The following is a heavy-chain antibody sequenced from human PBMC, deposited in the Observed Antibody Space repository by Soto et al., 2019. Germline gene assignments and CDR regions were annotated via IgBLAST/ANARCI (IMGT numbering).Heavy chain of an antibody. Sequence: QVQLQQWGAGLWKPSETLSLTCAVYGGSCSGYYWSWIRQPPGKGLEWSGEINHSGSTNYNPSLKSRVTISVDTSKNQFSLKLSSVSAADTAVYYCARGPPNNQVTTLGNWFDPWGQGTLVTVSS. CDR3: ARGPPNNQVTTLGNWFDP. CDR1: GGSCSGYY. V-gene: IGHV4-34*01. J-gene: IGHJ5*02. D-gene: IGHD4-17*01. CDR2: INHSGST.